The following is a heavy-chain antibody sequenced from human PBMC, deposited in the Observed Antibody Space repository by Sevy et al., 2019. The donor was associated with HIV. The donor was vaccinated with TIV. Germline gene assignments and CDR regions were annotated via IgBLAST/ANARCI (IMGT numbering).Heavy chain of an antibody. CDR3: ARPYSNYYYAIDV. D-gene: IGHD1-26*01. CDR1: GDAISGYY. Sequence: SETLSLTCTASGDAISGYYWSWIRQPPGKGLEWIGYIYYSGSTNYNPSLKSRVTISEDTSKNQFSLKLTSVTAADPAVSYCARPYSNYYYAIDVWGQGTTVTVSS. J-gene: IGHJ6*02. CDR2: IYYSGST. V-gene: IGHV4-59*01.